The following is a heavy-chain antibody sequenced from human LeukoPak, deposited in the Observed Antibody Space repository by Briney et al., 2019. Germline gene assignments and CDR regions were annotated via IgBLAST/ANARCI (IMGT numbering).Heavy chain of an antibody. Sequence: GASVKVSCKASGYTFTSYGISWVRQAPGQGLEWMGWISTYNGNTKYAQNLQGRVTMTTDTSTSTAYMELRTLRSDDTAVYYCARGFPPRGNYDTRGYYSYHFDYWGQGTLVTVSS. CDR2: ISTYNGNT. J-gene: IGHJ4*02. CDR3: ARGFPPRGNYDTRGYYSYHFDY. D-gene: IGHD3-22*01. V-gene: IGHV1-18*01. CDR1: GYTFTSYG.